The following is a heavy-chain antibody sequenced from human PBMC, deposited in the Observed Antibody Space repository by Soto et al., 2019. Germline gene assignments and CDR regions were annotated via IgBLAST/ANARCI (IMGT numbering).Heavy chain of an antibody. D-gene: IGHD3-22*01. Sequence: GGSLRLSCAASGFTFSSYNMNWVRQAPGKGLEWVANIKKNGSEIYYVDSVKGRFTISRDNAKNSLNLQMNSLRAEDTAVYYCARVTDYYESSGYFDYWGQGTLVTVSS. V-gene: IGHV3-7*01. CDR2: IKKNGSEI. CDR1: GFTFSSYN. CDR3: ARVTDYYESSGYFDY. J-gene: IGHJ4*02.